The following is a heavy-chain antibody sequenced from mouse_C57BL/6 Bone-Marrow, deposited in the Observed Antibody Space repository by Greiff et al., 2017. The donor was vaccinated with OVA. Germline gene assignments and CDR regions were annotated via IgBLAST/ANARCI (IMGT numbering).Heavy chain of an antibody. Sequence: EVQRVESGAELVKPGASVKLSCTASGFNIKDYYMHWVKQRTEQGLEWIGRIDPEDGETKYAPKFQGKATITADTSSNTAYLQLRSLTSEDTAVYYCARYYGSSYSYFDYWGQGTTLTVSS. J-gene: IGHJ2*01. D-gene: IGHD1-1*01. CDR3: ARYYGSSYSYFDY. CDR1: GFNIKDYY. CDR2: IDPEDGET. V-gene: IGHV14-2*01.